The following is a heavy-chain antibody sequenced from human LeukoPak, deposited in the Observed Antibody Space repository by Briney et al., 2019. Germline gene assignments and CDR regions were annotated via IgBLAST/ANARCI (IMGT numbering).Heavy chain of an antibody. J-gene: IGHJ4*02. D-gene: IGHD6-13*01. CDR3: AKTRPLDSSSWSHGDY. V-gene: IGHV3-33*06. Sequence: PGRSLRLSCAASGFSFKDTGMHWVRQAPGKSPEWLTIIWYDGSTKYYAAYVKGRFTVSRDNSKNILYLQMNRLRAEDTAVYYCAKTRPLDSSSWSHGDYWGQGTLVTVSS. CDR2: IWYDGSTK. CDR1: GFSFKDTG.